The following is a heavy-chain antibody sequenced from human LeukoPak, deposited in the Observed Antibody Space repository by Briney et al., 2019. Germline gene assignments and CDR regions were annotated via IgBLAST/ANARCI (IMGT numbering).Heavy chain of an antibody. CDR2: IYYSGST. D-gene: IGHD6-6*01. Sequence: SETLSLTCTVSGGSVSSGSYYWSWIRQPPGKGLEWIGYIYYSGSTNYNPSLKSRVTISVDTSKNQFSLKLSSVTAADTAVYYCARVGHSSSSDYWGQGTLVTVSS. J-gene: IGHJ4*02. CDR1: GGSVSSGSYY. V-gene: IGHV4-61*01. CDR3: ARVGHSSSSDY.